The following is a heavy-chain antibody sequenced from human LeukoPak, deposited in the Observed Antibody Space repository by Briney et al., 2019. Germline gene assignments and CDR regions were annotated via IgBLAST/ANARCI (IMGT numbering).Heavy chain of an antibody. CDR3: AKVDPVSGSIDY. J-gene: IGHJ4*02. D-gene: IGHD6-19*01. CDR2: IKEDGSEK. CDR1: GFIFSSYW. V-gene: IGHV3-7*01. Sequence: PGGSLRLSCAASGFIFSSYWMSWVRQAPGKGLEWVANIKEDGSEKYYVDSVKGRITISRDNSKNTLYLQMNSLRGEDSAVYYCAKVDPVSGSIDYWGQGTLVTVSS.